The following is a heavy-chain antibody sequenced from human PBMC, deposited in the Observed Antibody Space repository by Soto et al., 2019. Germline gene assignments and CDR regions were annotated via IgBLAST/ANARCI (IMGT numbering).Heavy chain of an antibody. CDR1: GFTFSSYW. Sequence: PGGSLRLSCAASGFTFSSYWMSWVRQAPGKGLEWVANIKQDGSEKYYVDSVKGRFTISRDNAKNSLYLQMNSLRAEDTAVYYCARDRGYSGYEYFDYWGQGTLVTVSS. V-gene: IGHV3-7*01. CDR2: IKQDGSEK. D-gene: IGHD5-12*01. CDR3: ARDRGYSGYEYFDY. J-gene: IGHJ4*02.